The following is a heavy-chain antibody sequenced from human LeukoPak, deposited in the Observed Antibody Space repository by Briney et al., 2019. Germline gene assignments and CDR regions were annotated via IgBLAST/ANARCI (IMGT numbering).Heavy chain of an antibody. D-gene: IGHD2-15*01. CDR1: GFTFSSYA. CDR2: ISGSGGST. J-gene: IGHJ3*02. CDR3: AKEFSLAATPGRAFDI. Sequence: GGSLRLSCAASGFTFSSYAMSWVRQAPGKGLEWVSAISGSGGSTYYADSVKGRFTISRDNSKNTLYLQMNSLRAEDTAVYYCAKEFSLAATPGRAFDIWGQGTMVTVSS. V-gene: IGHV3-23*01.